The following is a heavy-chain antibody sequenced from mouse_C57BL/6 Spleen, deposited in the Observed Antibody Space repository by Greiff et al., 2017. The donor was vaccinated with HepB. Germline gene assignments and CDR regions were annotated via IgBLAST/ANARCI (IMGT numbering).Heavy chain of an antibody. Sequence: VQLQQSGTVLARPGASVKMSCTTSGYTFTSYWMHWVKQRPGQGLEWIGAIYPGNSDTSYNQKFKGKAKLTAVTSASTAYMELSSLTNEDSAGYYCTKVTTVVDWYFDVWGTGTTVTVSS. CDR2: IYPGNSDT. CDR3: TKVTTVVDWYFDV. V-gene: IGHV1-5*01. J-gene: IGHJ1*03. D-gene: IGHD1-1*01. CDR1: GYTFTSYW.